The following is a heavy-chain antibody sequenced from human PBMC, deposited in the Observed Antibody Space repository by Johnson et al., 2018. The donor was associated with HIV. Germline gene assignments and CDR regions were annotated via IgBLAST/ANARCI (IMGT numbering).Heavy chain of an antibody. D-gene: IGHD2-2*01. CDR1: GFTFSSYW. CDR3: ASGGGAYVVVVPAATGGAFDI. V-gene: IGHV3-7*05. CDR2: IKQDGSEK. Sequence: EVQLVESGGGLVQPGGSLRLSCAASGFTFSSYWMSWVRQAPGKGLEWVANIKQDGSEKYYVDSVKGRFTISRDNAKNSLYLQMNSLRAEDTAVYYCASGGGAYVVVVPAATGGAFDIWGQGTMVTVSS. J-gene: IGHJ3*02.